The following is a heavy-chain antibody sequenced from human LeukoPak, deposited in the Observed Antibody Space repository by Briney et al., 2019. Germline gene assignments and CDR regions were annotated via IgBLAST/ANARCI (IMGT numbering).Heavy chain of an antibody. CDR2: ISAYNGNT. CDR1: GYTFTGYY. D-gene: IGHD3-22*01. J-gene: IGHJ6*02. CDR3: ARDEGEWLLLYYYYGMDV. V-gene: IGHV1-18*04. Sequence: GASVKVSCKASGYTFTGYYMHWVRQAPGQGLEWMGWISAYNGNTNYAQKLQGRVTMTTDTSTSTAYMELRSLRSDDTAVYYCARDEGEWLLLYYYYGMDVWGQGTTVTVSS.